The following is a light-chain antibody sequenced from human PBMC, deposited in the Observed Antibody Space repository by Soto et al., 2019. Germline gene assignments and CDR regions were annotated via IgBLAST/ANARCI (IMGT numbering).Light chain of an antibody. J-gene: IGKJ1*01. CDR1: QNINRW. CDR2: DAS. V-gene: IGKV1-5*01. Sequence: DIQMTQSPSTLSGSVGDRVTITCRASQNINRWLAWYQQKPGKAPKLLINDASNLESGVPSRFSGSGSGTEFTLTISSLQPDDFATYYCLQYNSYRAFGQGTKVDIK. CDR3: LQYNSYRA.